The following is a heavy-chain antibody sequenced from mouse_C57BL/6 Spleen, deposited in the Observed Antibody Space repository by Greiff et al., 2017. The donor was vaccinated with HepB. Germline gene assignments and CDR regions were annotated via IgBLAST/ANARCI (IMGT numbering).Heavy chain of an antibody. D-gene: IGHD4-1*01. CDR1: GYAFSSSW. Sequence: QVQLKESGPELVKPGASVKISCKASGYAFSSSWMNWVKQRPGKGLEWIGRIYPGDGDTNYNGKFKGKATLTADKSSSTAYMQLSSLTSEDSAVYFCAREELGRGGYWGQGTTLTVSS. CDR2: IYPGDGDT. CDR3: AREELGRGGY. J-gene: IGHJ2*01. V-gene: IGHV1-82*01.